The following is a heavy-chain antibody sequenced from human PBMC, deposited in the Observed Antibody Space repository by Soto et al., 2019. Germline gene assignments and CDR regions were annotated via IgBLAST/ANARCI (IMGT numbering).Heavy chain of an antibody. CDR1: GGSISSSSYY. J-gene: IGHJ5*02. V-gene: IGHV4-39*01. D-gene: IGHD3-3*02. Sequence: PSETLSLTCTVSGGSISSSSYYWGWIRQPPGKGLEWIGSIYYSGSTYYNPSLKSRVTIYVDTSKNQFSLKLSSVTAADTAVYYCASPKIAFYNWFDPWGQGTLVTVSS. CDR3: ASPKIAFYNWFDP. CDR2: IYYSGST.